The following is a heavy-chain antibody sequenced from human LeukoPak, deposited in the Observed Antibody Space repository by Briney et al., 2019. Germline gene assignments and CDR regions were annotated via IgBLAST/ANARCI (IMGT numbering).Heavy chain of an antibody. V-gene: IGHV3-74*01. CDR1: GFTFSHYW. CDR2: VVSDGSGT. CDR3: ATGVASGGPPMC. J-gene: IGHJ4*02. Sequence: PGGSLRLSCAASGFTFSHYWMVWVRQTPEKGLVWVSHVVSDGSGTSYADSVKGRFTMSRDNAKDTLYLQMNSLRAEDTAVYYCATGVASGGPPMCWGQGTLVTVSS. D-gene: IGHD6-13*01.